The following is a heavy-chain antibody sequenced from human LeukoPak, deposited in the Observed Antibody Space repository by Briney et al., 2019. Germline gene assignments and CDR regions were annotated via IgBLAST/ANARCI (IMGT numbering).Heavy chain of an antibody. D-gene: IGHD6-13*01. CDR3: AREWQGGIAAAGTRIEGDY. Sequence: GGSLRLSCAVSGFSVSGYWMSWVREAPGEGLERVANIKQDGSEKNYVDSLKSRFTISRDNVENSLFLQMNSLRVEDTAVYYCAREWQGGIAAAGTRIEGDYWGQGTLVAVSS. CDR2: IKQDGSEK. V-gene: IGHV3-7*01. J-gene: IGHJ4*02. CDR1: GFSVSGYW.